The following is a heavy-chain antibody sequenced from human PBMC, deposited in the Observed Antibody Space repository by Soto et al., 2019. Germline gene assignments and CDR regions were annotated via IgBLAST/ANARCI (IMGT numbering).Heavy chain of an antibody. D-gene: IGHD2-2*01. Sequence: QITLKESGPTLVNPTQTLTLTCTFSGFSLSTSGVGVGWIRQPPGKALEWLALIYWDDDKRFSPSLKSRLTITKDTSRNQVVLTMTNMDPVDTATYYCAHKGGGCSGTSCPYYFDYWGQGTLVTVSS. V-gene: IGHV2-5*02. J-gene: IGHJ4*02. CDR3: AHKGGGCSGTSCPYYFDY. CDR2: IYWDDDK. CDR1: GFSLSTSGVG.